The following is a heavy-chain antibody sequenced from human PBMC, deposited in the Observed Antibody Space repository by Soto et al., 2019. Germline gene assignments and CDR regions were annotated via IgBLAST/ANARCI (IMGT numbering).Heavy chain of an antibody. J-gene: IGHJ4*02. CDR3: AASYRNYYDSSGYLFDY. CDR2: INPSGGST. D-gene: IGHD3-22*01. Sequence: ASVKVSCKASGYTFTSYYMHWVRQAPGQGLEWMGIINPSGGSTSYAQKLQGRVTITRDMSTSTAYMELSSLRSEDTAVYYCAASYRNYYDSSGYLFDYWGQGTLVTVSS. CDR1: GYTFTSYY. V-gene: IGHV1-46*04.